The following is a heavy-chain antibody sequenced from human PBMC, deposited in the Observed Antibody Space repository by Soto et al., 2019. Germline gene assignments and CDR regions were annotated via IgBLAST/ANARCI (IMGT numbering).Heavy chain of an antibody. D-gene: IGHD3-9*01. Sequence: GPTLMNPTQTLRQTCTFCGFSLSTSGMCVSWIRQPPGKALEWLALIDWDDDKYYSTPLKTRLTISKDTSKNQVVLTMTNMDPVDTATYYCARNQGAFLTGYNYFDYWGQGTLVTVSS. CDR1: GFSLSTSGMC. CDR3: ARNQGAFLTGYNYFDY. V-gene: IGHV2-70*01. CDR2: IDWDDDK. J-gene: IGHJ4*02.